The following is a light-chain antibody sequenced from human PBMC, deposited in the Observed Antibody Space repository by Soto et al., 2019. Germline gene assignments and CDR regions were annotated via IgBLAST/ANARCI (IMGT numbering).Light chain of an antibody. Sequence: QSALTQPASVFGSPGQSITISCTGTSSDVGGYKFVSWFQQPPGKAPKLLIYDVSDRPSGVSDRFSGSKSGNTASLTISGLQADDEADYYCVSYGSNRPVIFGGGTKLTVL. CDR3: VSYGSNRPVI. CDR2: DVS. CDR1: SSDVGGYKF. V-gene: IGLV2-14*01. J-gene: IGLJ2*01.